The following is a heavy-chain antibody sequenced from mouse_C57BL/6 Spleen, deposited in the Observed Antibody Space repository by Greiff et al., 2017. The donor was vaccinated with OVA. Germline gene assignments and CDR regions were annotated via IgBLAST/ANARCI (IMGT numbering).Heavy chain of an antibody. V-gene: IGHV1-50*01. J-gene: IGHJ2*01. Sequence: QVQLQQPGAELVKPGASVKLSCKASGYTFTSYWMQWVKQRPGQGLEWIGEIDPSDSYTNYNQKFKGKSTLTVDTSSSTAYMQLSSLTSEDSAVYYCAPNFDYWGQGTTLTVSS. CDR2: IDPSDSYT. CDR1: GYTFTSYW. CDR3: APNFDY.